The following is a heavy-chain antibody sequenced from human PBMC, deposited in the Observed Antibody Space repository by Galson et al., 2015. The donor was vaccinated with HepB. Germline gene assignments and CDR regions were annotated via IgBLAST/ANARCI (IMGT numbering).Heavy chain of an antibody. CDR2: IDPSDSYT. J-gene: IGHJ3*02. Sequence: QSGAEVKKPGESLRISCKGSGYSFTSYWISWVRQMPGKGLEWMGRIDPSDSYTNYSPSFQGHVTISADKSISTAYLQWSSLKASDTAMYYCAFHPITMIVVAPNGAFDIWGQGTMVTVSS. CDR3: AFHPITMIVVAPNGAFDI. CDR1: GYSFTSYW. D-gene: IGHD3-22*01. V-gene: IGHV5-10-1*01.